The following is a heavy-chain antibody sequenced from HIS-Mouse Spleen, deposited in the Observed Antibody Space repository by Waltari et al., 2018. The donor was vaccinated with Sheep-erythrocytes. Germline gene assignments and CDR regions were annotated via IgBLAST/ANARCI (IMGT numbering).Heavy chain of an antibody. D-gene: IGHD3-22*01. Sequence: EVQLVESGGGFVQPGGSLRRSCAASGFTFGSDHQPWVRQATGKGLEWVSAIGTAGDTYYPGSVKGRFTISRENAKNSLYLQMNSLRAGDTAVYYCARGRYYYDSSGYYFDYWGQGTLVTVSS. CDR2: IGTAGDT. CDR3: ARGRYYYDSSGYYFDY. V-gene: IGHV3-13*01. CDR1: GFTFGSDH. J-gene: IGHJ4*02.